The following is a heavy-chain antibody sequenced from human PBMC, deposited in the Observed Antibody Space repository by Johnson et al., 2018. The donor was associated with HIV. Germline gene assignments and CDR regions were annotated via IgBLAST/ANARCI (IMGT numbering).Heavy chain of an antibody. CDR2: TKQDGSEN. CDR1: GFTFSDYL. CDR3: ARGRGALDI. J-gene: IGHJ3*02. V-gene: IGHV3-7*04. D-gene: IGHD3-16*01. Sequence: VQLVESGGGLVQPGGSLRLSCAASGFTFSDYLMTWVRQPPGKGLEWVANTKQDGSENYYVDSVKGRFSISRDNVKNSLYLQMNSLRVEDTAVFYCARGRGALDIWGQGTTVTVSS.